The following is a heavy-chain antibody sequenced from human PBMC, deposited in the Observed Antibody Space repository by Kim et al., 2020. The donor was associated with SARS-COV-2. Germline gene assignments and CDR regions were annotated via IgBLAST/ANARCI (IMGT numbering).Heavy chain of an antibody. CDR3: ARMATGFDY. V-gene: IGHV4-59*13. CDR2: IYYSGST. J-gene: IGHJ4*02. Sequence: SETLSLTCTVSGGSISSYYWSWIRQPPGKGLEWIWYIYYSGSTNHNPTLKSRVTISVDTSKNQFSLKLSFVTAADTAVYYCARMATGFDYCRQGTLVTVST. CDR1: GGSISSYY. D-gene: IGHD5-12*01.